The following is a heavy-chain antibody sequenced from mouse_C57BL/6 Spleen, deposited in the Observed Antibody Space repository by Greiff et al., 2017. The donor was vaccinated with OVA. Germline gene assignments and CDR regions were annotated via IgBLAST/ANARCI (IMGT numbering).Heavy chain of an antibody. J-gene: IGHJ2*01. D-gene: IGHD1-1*01. Sequence: QVQLQQPGAELVKPGASVKMSCKASGYTFTSYWITWVKQRPGQGLAWIGDIYPGSGSTNYNEKFKSKATLTVDTSSSTAYMQLSSLTSEDSAVYYCARRGYYYGSSPYYFDYWGQGTTLTVSS. V-gene: IGHV1-55*01. CDR2: IYPGSGST. CDR1: GYTFTSYW. CDR3: ARRGYYYGSSPYYFDY.